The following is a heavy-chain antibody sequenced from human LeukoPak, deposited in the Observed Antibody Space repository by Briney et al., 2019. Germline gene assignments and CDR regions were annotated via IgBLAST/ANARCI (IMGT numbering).Heavy chain of an antibody. J-gene: IGHJ4*02. D-gene: IGHD5-18*01. CDR3: AKDGSWIQLWLPNY. CDR1: GFTFSSYA. Sequence: PGGSLRLSCAASGFTFSSYAMSWVRQAPGKGLEWVSAISGSGGSTYYADSVKGRFTISRDNSKNTRYLQMNSLRAEDTAVYYCAKDGSWIQLWLPNYWGQGTLVTVSS. V-gene: IGHV3-23*01. CDR2: ISGSGGST.